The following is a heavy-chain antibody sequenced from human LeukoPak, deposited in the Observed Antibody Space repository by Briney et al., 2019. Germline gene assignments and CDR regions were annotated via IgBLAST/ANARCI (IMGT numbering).Heavy chain of an antibody. Sequence: SETLSLTCTVSGYSISSGYYWGWIRQPPGKGLEWIGSIYHSGSTYYNPSLKSRVTISVDTSKNQFSLKLNSVTAADTAMYYCARHYYDGSRYYGAFDYWGQGTLVTVSS. J-gene: IGHJ4*02. CDR1: GYSISSGYY. D-gene: IGHD3-22*01. CDR2: IYHSGST. V-gene: IGHV4-38-2*02. CDR3: ARHYYDGSRYYGAFDY.